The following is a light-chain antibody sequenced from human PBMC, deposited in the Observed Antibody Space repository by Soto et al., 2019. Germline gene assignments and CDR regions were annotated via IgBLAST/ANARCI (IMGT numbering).Light chain of an antibody. CDR2: DVN. J-gene: IGLJ1*01. CDR3: SSLTTSSTYV. Sequence: QSVLSQPASVSGSPGQSITISCTGTSSDVGGYNSLSWYQQHPGKVPKLMIYDVNNRPSGVSYRFSGSKSGNTASLTISGLQAEDEADYYCSSLTTSSTYVFGSGTKVPS. CDR1: SSDVGGYNS. V-gene: IGLV2-14*01.